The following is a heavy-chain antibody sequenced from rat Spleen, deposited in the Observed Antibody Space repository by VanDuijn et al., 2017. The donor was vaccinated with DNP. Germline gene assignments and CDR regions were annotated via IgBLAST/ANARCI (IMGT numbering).Heavy chain of an antibody. CDR3: LKHLDA. Sequence: EVQLVESGGGLVQPGRSLKLSCVASGFTFSYYWMAWIRQVPGKGLEWIASITSGSGTTSYPDSVKGRFTISRDNAENTVYLQMNSLRSEDTATYYCLKHLDAWGQGTSVTVSS. J-gene: IGHJ4*01. CDR1: GFTFSYYW. V-gene: IGHV5-58*01. CDR2: ITSGSGTT.